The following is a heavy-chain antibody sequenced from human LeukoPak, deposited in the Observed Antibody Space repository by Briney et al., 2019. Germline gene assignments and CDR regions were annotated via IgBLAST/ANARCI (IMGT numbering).Heavy chain of an antibody. J-gene: IGHJ4*02. CDR1: GFTFDDYG. D-gene: IGHD1-26*01. CDR2: INWNGGST. V-gene: IGHV3-20*04. CDR3: ARERSGSGSYHLDY. Sequence: GGSLRLSCTASGFTFDDYGMSWVRQAPGKGLEWVSGINWNGGSTGYADSVKGRFTISRDNAKNSLYLQMNSLRAEDTALYYCARERSGSGSYHLDYWGQGTLVTVSS.